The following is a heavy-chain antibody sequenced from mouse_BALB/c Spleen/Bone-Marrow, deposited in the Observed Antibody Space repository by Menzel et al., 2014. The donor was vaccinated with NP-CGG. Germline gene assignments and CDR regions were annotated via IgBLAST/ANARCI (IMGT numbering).Heavy chain of an antibody. CDR1: GFAFSSYA. CDR3: ARDDYAY. V-gene: IGHV5-9-3*01. J-gene: IGHJ3*01. CDR2: ISSGGSYT. D-gene: IGHD2-4*01. Sequence: EVQRVESGGGLMKPGGSLKLSCAASGFAFSSYAMSWVRQTPEKRLEWVATISSGGSYTYYPDSVKGRFTISRDNAKNTLYLQMSSLRSEDTAMYCCARDDYAYWGQGTLVTVSA.